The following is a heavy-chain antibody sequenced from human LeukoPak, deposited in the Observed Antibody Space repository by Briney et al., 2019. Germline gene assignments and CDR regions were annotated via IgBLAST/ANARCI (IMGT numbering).Heavy chain of an antibody. CDR1: GGSISSYY. Sequence: SETLSLTCTVPGGSISSYYWSWIRQPPGKGLEWIGHIYYSGSTNYNPSLKSRVTISVDTSKNQFSLKLSSVTAADTAVYYCARSIAALENDYWGQGTLVTVSS. CDR3: ARSIAALENDY. J-gene: IGHJ4*02. V-gene: IGHV4-59*13. D-gene: IGHD6-6*01. CDR2: IYYSGST.